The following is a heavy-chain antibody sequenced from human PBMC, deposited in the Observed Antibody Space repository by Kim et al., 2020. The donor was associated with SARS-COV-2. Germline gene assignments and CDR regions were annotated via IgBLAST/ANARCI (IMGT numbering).Heavy chain of an antibody. Sequence: SETLSLTCSVSGDSIRSLSYYWGWIRQPPGRGLEYMGSIYYSGTTYYNPSVKSRAIISVDTSKNQFSLRLSSVTASDTATYFCATLPRGGATATHWGRGTLVTVSS. D-gene: IGHD2-15*01. CDR3: ATLPRGGATATH. CDR2: IYYSGTT. CDR1: GDSIRSLSYY. V-gene: IGHV4-39*01. J-gene: IGHJ1*01.